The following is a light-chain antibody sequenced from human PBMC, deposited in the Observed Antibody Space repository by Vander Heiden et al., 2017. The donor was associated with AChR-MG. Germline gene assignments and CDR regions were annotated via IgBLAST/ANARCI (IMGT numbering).Light chain of an antibody. CDR3: QSYDTASLYV. CDR1: SPSIVAGYG. CDR2: GDT. J-gene: IGLJ1*01. Sequence: QSVLPQPPSVSGAPGQSVTIPCTGSSPSIVAGYGVHWYQPLPGRAPKLLIYGDTNRPSGVPGRFSGSKSGTSASLAITGLQAEDEADYYCQSYDTASLYVFGSGTKVTVV. V-gene: IGLV1-40*01.